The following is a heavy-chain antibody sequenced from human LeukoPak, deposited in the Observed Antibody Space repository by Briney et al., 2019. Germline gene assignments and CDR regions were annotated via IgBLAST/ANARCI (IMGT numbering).Heavy chain of an antibody. J-gene: IGHJ4*02. CDR2: IYTSGST. V-gene: IGHV4-61*02. Sequence: SQTLSLTCTVSGGSISSGSYYWSWIRQPAGKGLEWIGRIYTSGSTNYNPSLKSRVTISVDTSKNQFSLKLSSETAADTAVYYCARSDFWSGFTFDYWGQGTLVTVSS. D-gene: IGHD3-3*01. CDR3: ARSDFWSGFTFDY. CDR1: GGSISSGSYY.